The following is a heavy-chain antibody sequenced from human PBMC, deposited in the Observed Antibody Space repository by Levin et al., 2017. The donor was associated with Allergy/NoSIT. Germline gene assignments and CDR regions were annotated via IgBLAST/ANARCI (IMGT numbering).Heavy chain of an antibody. CDR1: GDSISGYY. J-gene: IGHJ5*02. Sequence: SQTLSLTCSVSGDSISGYYWSWVRQPPGKGLEWIGYIHYNGGTIYSPSLRSRLRISLYTAKNQFSLKLTSVTAADTAVYFCARVPFGRVDAWGQGILVTVSS. CDR2: IHYNGGT. V-gene: IGHV4-59*01. CDR3: ARVPFGRVDA. D-gene: IGHD3-16*01.